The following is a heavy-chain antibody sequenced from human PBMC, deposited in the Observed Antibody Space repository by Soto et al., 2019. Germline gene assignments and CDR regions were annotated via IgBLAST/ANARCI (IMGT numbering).Heavy chain of an antibody. CDR2: ISSSSSTI. Sequence: EVQLVESGGGLVQPGGSLRLSCATSGFTFSTYAMNWVRQAPGKGLEWISYISSSSSTIYYADSVKGRFTISRDNANNSLYRHMSGLRDEDTAVYYCAREGLWYGEEYFDYWGQGALVTVSS. J-gene: IGHJ4*02. V-gene: IGHV3-48*02. D-gene: IGHD3-10*01. CDR3: AREGLWYGEEYFDY. CDR1: GFTFSTYA.